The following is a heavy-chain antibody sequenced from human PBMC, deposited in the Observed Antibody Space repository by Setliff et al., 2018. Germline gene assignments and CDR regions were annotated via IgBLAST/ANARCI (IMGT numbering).Heavy chain of an antibody. Sequence: ASVKVSCKASGYIFTSYGFSWVRQAPGQGLEWMGWISTYNGKTNYAQKFQGRVTMTTDTSTSTAYMELRSLRSDDTAVYYCARDLGYQYYYDSSGRDAFDIWGQGTMVTV. CDR3: ARDLGYQYYYDSSGRDAFDI. CDR2: ISTYNGKT. V-gene: IGHV1-18*01. J-gene: IGHJ3*02. CDR1: GYIFTSYG. D-gene: IGHD3-22*01.